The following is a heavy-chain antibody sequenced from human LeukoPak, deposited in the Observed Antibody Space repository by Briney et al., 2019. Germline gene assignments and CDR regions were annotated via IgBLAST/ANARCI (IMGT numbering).Heavy chain of an antibody. CDR3: ARDKIPSAGTPRGFDP. D-gene: IGHD6-13*01. J-gene: IGHJ5*02. V-gene: IGHV3-30*02. CDR2: IRYDGSNK. CDR1: GFTFSSYE. Sequence: GGSLRLSCAASGFTFSSYEMNWVRQAPGKGLEWVAFIRYDGSNKYYAASVKGRFTISRDNAKSSLYLQMNSLRAEDTAVYYCARDKIPSAGTPRGFDPWGQGTLVTVSS.